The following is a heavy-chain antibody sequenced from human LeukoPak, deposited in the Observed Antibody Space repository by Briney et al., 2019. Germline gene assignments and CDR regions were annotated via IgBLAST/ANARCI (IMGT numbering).Heavy chain of an antibody. J-gene: IGHJ4*02. Sequence: PGGSLRLSCAASGFTFSSYWMSWVRQAPGKGLEWVANMNQDGSEKYYVDSVKGRFTMSRDNAKNSLYLQMNNLRAEDTAGYYCARGGEPPRPADYWGQGTLVTVS. CDR3: ARGGEPPRPADY. D-gene: IGHD3-16*01. V-gene: IGHV3-7*01. CDR1: GFTFSSYW. CDR2: MNQDGSEK.